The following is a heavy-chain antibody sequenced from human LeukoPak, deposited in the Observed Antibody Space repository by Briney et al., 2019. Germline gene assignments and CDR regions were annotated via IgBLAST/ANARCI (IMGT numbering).Heavy chain of an antibody. D-gene: IGHD5-18*01. V-gene: IGHV4-59*12. CDR1: GGSISSYY. Sequence: PSETLSLTCTVSGGSISSYYWSWIRQPPGKGLEWIGYIYYSGSTNYNPSLKSRVTISVDTSKNQFSLKLSSVTAADTAVYYCARGGTGYSYGYNWFDPWGQGTLVTVSS. CDR3: ARGGTGYSYGYNWFDP. CDR2: IYYSGST. J-gene: IGHJ5*02.